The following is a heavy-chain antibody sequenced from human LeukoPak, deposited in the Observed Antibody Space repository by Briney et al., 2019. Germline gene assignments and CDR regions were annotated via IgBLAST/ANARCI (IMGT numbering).Heavy chain of an antibody. J-gene: IGHJ4*02. D-gene: IGHD2-15*01. CDR1: GFTFSSYG. Sequence: GGSLRLSCAASGFTFSSYGMHWVRQAPGKGLEWVSGISDSGSSTYYADSVKGRFTISRDNARNFVYLQLNSLRAEDTAIYYCARDEKDGPLWYWGQGILVFVSS. V-gene: IGHV3-21*01. CDR3: ARDEKDGPLWY. CDR2: ISDSGSST.